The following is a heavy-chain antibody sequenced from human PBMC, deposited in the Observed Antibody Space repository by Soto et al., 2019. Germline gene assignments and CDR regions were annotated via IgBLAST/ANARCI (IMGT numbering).Heavy chain of an antibody. CDR2: ISSSSSYI. Sequence: GGSLRLSCAASGFTFSSYSMNWVRQAPGKGLEWVSSISSSSSYIYYADSVKGRFTISRDNAKNSLYLQMNSLRAEDTAVYYCARGPPPPHYYYYYMDVWGKGTTVTVSS. CDR3: ARGPPPPHYYYYYMDV. V-gene: IGHV3-21*01. CDR1: GFTFSSYS. J-gene: IGHJ6*03.